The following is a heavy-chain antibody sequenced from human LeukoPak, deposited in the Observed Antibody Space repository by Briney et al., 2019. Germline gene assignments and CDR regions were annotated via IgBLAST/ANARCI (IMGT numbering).Heavy chain of an antibody. J-gene: IGHJ4*02. V-gene: IGHV4-34*01. Sequence: PSETLSLTCAVYGGSFSGYYWSWIRQPPGKGLEWIGEINHSGSTNYNPSLKSRVTISVDTSKNQFPLKLSSVTAADTAVYYCARHELWFGEYYFDYWGQGTLVTVSS. D-gene: IGHD3-10*01. CDR1: GGSFSGYY. CDR3: ARHELWFGEYYFDY. CDR2: INHSGST.